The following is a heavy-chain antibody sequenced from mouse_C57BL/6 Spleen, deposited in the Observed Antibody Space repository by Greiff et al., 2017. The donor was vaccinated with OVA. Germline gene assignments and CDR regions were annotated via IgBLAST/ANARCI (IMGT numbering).Heavy chain of an antibody. V-gene: IGHV1-52*01. CDR3: ARRIYGSSSYYFDY. CDR2: IDPSDSET. D-gene: IGHD1-1*01. J-gene: IGHJ2*01. Sequence: QVQLQQPGAELVRPGSSVKLSCKASGYTFTSYWMHWVKQRPIQGLEWIGNIDPSDSETHYNQKFKDKATLTVDKSSSTAYMQLSSLTSEDSAVDYCARRIYGSSSYYFDYWGQGTTLTVSS. CDR1: GYTFTSYW.